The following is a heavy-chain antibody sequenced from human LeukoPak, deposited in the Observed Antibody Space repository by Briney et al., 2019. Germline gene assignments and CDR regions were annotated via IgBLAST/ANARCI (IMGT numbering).Heavy chain of an antibody. Sequence: GGSLRLSCAASGFTFSSYGTSWVRQAPGKGLEWVSAIIGSGGGTYYADSVKGRFTISRDNAKNTLYLQMNSLRAEDTAVYYCARARDYDILTGYYVPFDYWGQGTLVTVSS. CDR2: IIGSGGGT. CDR1: GFTFSSYG. V-gene: IGHV3-23*01. D-gene: IGHD3-9*01. J-gene: IGHJ4*02. CDR3: ARARDYDILTGYYVPFDY.